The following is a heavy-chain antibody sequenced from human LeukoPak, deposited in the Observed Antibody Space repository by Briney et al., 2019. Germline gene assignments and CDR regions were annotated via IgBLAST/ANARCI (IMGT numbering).Heavy chain of an antibody. Sequence: SETLSLTCTVSGGSFSSYYWSWIRQPPGKGLEWIGYIYYGGDTNYNPSLKSRATISVDTSKNQFSLKLSSVTAADTAVFYCARSWGSSSGIDNWGQGTLVTVSS. CDR1: GGSFSSYY. CDR2: IYYGGDT. V-gene: IGHV4-59*01. J-gene: IGHJ4*02. CDR3: ARSWGSSSGIDN. D-gene: IGHD6-13*01.